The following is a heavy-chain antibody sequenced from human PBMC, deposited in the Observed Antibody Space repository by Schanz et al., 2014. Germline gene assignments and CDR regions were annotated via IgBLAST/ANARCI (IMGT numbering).Heavy chain of an antibody. V-gene: IGHV3-74*01. CDR3: AKAPYADYGYFHY. D-gene: IGHD4-17*01. CDR1: GFTFSVYW. J-gene: IGHJ4*02. CDR2: ISGDGTTT. Sequence: EVQLVESGGGLVQPGGSLRLSCAASGFTFSVYWMHWVRQPPGEGLVSVSRISGDGTTTSYADSVKGRFTISRDNAKNTLYLQMNSLRTEATAVYYCAKAPYADYGYFHYWGQGTLVPVSS.